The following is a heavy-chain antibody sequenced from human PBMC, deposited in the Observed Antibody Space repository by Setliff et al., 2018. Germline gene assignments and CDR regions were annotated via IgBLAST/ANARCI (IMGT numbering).Heavy chain of an antibody. CDR1: GGSISSPNW. Sequence: PSETLSLTCAVSGGSISSPNWWNWVRQPAGKGLEWIGHIYTSGTTNYSPSLRSRVTISVDASKNQFSLKLSSVTAADTAVYYCARHKTGAVGTGEHFQHWGQGTLVTVSS. V-gene: IGHV4-61*09. CDR3: ARHKTGAVGTGEHFQH. CDR2: IYTSGTT. D-gene: IGHD6-19*01. J-gene: IGHJ1*01.